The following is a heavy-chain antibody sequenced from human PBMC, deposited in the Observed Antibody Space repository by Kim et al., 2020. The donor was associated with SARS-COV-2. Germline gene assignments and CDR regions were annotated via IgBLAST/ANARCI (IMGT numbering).Heavy chain of an antibody. CDR2: GSNK. Sequence: GSNKYYADSVKGRFTISRDNSKTTLYLQMNSLRAEDTAVYYCATLGSSGYWGQGTLVTVSS. J-gene: IGHJ4*02. V-gene: IGHV3-30-3*01. CDR3: ATLGSSGY. D-gene: IGHD6-6*01.